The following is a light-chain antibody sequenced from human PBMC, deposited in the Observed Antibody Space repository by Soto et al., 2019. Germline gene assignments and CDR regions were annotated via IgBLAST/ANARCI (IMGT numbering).Light chain of an antibody. CDR2: GAS. Sequence: EIVLTQSPGTLSLSPGERATLSCRASQSVSSRYLAWYQQKPGQAPRLLIYGASSRATGIPDRFSGSGSGTDFTLTISRLEPEDFALYYCQHYNNWPPEYTFGQGTKLEIK. CDR3: QHYNNWPPEYT. CDR1: QSVSSRY. J-gene: IGKJ2*01. V-gene: IGKV3-20*01.